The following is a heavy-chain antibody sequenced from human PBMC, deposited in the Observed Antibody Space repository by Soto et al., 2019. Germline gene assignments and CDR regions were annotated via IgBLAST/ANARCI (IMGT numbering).Heavy chain of an antibody. CDR1: GGSITNNY. CDR2: IQYNGYS. CDR3: ARHGFGSLHGLVDV. V-gene: IGHV4-59*08. J-gene: IGHJ6*02. Sequence: QVQLQESGPGLVKPSETLSLTCPVSGGSITNNYCSCFRQPPGKGLEWIGYIQYNGYSAYNLSLKRRVTMSMDTSKTQFSLMLESVTATDTAVYYCARHGFGSLHGLVDVWGQGTTVIVSS. D-gene: IGHD3-10*01.